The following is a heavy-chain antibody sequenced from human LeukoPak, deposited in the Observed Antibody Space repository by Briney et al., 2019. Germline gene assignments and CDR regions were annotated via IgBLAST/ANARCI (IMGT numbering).Heavy chain of an antibody. D-gene: IGHD2-8*02. J-gene: IGHJ5*02. V-gene: IGHV1-2*02. Sequence: ASVKVSCKASGYTFNDYYMHWVRRAPGHAFEWLGWINPHSGDTKFAQKFHGRVTMTRDTSISTAYMELSSLKADDTATYYCARSGVDSFGLMSSWGQGTLVTVSS. CDR1: GYTFNDYY. CDR3: ARSGVDSFGLMSS. CDR2: INPHSGDT.